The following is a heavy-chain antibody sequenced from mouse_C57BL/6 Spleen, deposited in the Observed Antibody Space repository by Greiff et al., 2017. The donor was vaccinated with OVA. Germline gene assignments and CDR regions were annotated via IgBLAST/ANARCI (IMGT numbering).Heavy chain of an antibody. J-gene: IGHJ4*01. D-gene: IGHD3-1*01. CDR2: ISSGGDYI. Sequence: EVKLMESGAGLVKPGGSLKLSCAASGFTFSSYAMSWVRQTPEKRLEWVAYISSGGDYIYYADTVKGRFTISSDNARNTLYLHMSSLKSEDTAKYYCTRGHDYAMDYWGQGTSVTVSS. CDR1: GFTFSSYA. V-gene: IGHV5-9-1*02. CDR3: TRGHDYAMDY.